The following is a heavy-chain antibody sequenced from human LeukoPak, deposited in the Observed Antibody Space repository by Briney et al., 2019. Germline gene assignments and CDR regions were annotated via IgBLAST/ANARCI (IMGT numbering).Heavy chain of an antibody. D-gene: IGHD2-15*01. V-gene: IGHV4-39*01. J-gene: IGHJ5*02. CDR1: GGSISSSSYY. Sequence: PSETLSLTCTVSGGSISSSSYYWGWIRQPPGKGLDRSGNIYYSGSTYYNPCLRSRVTISVDTSKNQFSLKVSSVTAADPAVYYCARHEYDCSGGSCYSISWFDPWGQGTLVTVSS. CDR3: ARHEYDCSGGSCYSISWFDP. CDR2: IYYSGST.